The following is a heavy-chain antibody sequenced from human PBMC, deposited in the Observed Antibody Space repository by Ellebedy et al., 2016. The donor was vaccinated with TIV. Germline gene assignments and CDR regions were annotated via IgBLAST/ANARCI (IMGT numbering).Heavy chain of an antibody. CDR2: IIPILGIR. J-gene: IGHJ2*01. CDR3: ATGYSYDYWYFDL. V-gene: IGHV1-69*04. Sequence: AASVKVSCKASGGTFSSYAISWVRQAPGQGLEWMGRIIPILGIRNYAQNFQGRVTITADKSTSTAYMELSSLRSEDTAVYYCATGYSYDYWYFDLWGRGTLVTVSS. CDR1: GGTFSSYA. D-gene: IGHD5-18*01.